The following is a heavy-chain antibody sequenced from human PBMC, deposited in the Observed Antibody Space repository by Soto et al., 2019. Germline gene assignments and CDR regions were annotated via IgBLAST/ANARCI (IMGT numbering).Heavy chain of an antibody. V-gene: IGHV3-7*01. CDR3: AREKWAQFYFCCGLDG. CDR1: AFSFSSYW. CDR2: IKQDGTEK. D-gene: IGHD2-8*01. J-gene: IGHJ6*04. Sequence: RRLSCVGSAFSFSSYWMTWVRQAPGKGLEWVANIKQDGTEKFYVDSVKGRFTISGDNGKNSLYLEMNSLRAEDTAVYYCAREKWAQFYFCCGLDGLRKGYKVTVAS.